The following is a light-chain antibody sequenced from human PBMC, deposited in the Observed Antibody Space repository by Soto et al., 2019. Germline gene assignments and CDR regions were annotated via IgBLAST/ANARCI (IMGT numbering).Light chain of an antibody. CDR1: NIGNKR. J-gene: IGLJ1*01. CDR2: YDS. Sequence: SYELTQPPSVSVAPEKTATITCWGNNIGNKRVHWYRQKPGQAPVLLISYDSDRPSGIPERFSGSNSENTATLTISRVEAGDEADYYCQVWDIMTDNYVFGSGTKLTVL. V-gene: IGLV3-21*04. CDR3: QVWDIMTDNYV.